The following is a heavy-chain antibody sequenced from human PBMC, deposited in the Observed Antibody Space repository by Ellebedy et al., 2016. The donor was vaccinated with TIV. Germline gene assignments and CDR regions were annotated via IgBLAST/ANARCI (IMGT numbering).Heavy chain of an antibody. J-gene: IGHJ3*01. Sequence: AASVKVSCKASGYTFASYGVSWVRQAPGQGLEWMGWVSANNGDTNYAQKLQGRVTMTTDTSTSTAYMDLRSLRSDDTAVYYCAKERGTVLIPEAFDVWGQGTEVIVSS. V-gene: IGHV1-18*01. CDR2: VSANNGDT. CDR3: AKERGTVLIPEAFDV. D-gene: IGHD3-10*01. CDR1: GYTFASYG.